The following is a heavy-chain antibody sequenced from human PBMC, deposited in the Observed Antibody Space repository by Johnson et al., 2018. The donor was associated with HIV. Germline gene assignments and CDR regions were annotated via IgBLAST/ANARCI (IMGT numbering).Heavy chain of an antibody. Sequence: VQLVESGGGWVQPGGSLRLSCAASGFTFSSYDMHWVRQTTGKVLQWVSGIGTAGDTYYLGSVKGRFTISRENAKNSLYLQMNSLRAGDTAVYYCARAGRWSGDTFDIWGQGTMVTVSS. CDR1: GFTFSSYD. D-gene: IGHD3-10*01. J-gene: IGHJ3*02. V-gene: IGHV3-13*01. CDR2: IGTAGDT. CDR3: ARAGRWSGDTFDI.